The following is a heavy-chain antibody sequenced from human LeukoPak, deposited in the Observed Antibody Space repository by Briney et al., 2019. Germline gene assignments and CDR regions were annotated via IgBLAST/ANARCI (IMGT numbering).Heavy chain of an antibody. CDR2: IYSGGST. D-gene: IGHD1-26*01. V-gene: IGHV3-23*03. CDR1: GFTFSSYW. J-gene: IGHJ3*02. Sequence: GGSLRLSCTASGFTFSSYWMSWVRQAPGKGLEWVSVIYSGGSTYYADSVKGRFTISRDNSKNTLYLQMNSLRAEDTAVYYCAKDPRVKVGAQTHDAFDIWGQGTMVTVSS. CDR3: AKDPRVKVGAQTHDAFDI.